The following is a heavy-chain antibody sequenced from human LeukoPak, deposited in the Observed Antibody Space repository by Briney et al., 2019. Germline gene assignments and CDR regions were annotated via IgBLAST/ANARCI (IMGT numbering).Heavy chain of an antibody. CDR2: ISTSGSGT. D-gene: IGHD1-26*01. V-gene: IGHV3-23*01. Sequence: PGGSLRLSCTASGFTFSNYAMTWVRQAPGKGLHWVSAISTSGSGTYYADSVKGRFTISRDNSKSTLYLQMDTLRAEDTAFCYCAKVADRMVGPTTDFDYWGQGTLVTVSS. J-gene: IGHJ4*02. CDR3: AKVADRMVGPTTDFDY. CDR1: GFTFSNYA.